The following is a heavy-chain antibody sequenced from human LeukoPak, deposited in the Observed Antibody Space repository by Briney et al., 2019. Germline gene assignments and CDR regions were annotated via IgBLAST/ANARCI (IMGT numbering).Heavy chain of an antibody. Sequence: GGSLRLSCAASGFTVSRNYMSWVRQAPGKGLEWVSVIYSGGSTYHADSVKGRFTISRDNSKNTLYLQMNSLRAEDTAVYYCARGPDSSNWYEPVDYWGQGTLVTVSS. CDR2: IYSGGST. J-gene: IGHJ4*02. CDR1: GFTVSRNY. V-gene: IGHV3-66*01. D-gene: IGHD6-13*01. CDR3: ARGPDSSNWYEPVDY.